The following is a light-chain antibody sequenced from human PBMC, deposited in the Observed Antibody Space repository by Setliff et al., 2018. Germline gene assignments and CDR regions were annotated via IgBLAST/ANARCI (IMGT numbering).Light chain of an antibody. CDR2: DAS. Sequence: QSVLPQPASVSGSLGQSITISCTGTSSDIGGDNYVSWYQQLPGKAPQLIIYDASSRPSGVSHRFSGSKSGYTASLTISGLQAGDEADYYCSSYTRSSTYVFGGGTKVTVL. CDR3: SSYTRSSTYV. V-gene: IGLV2-14*03. J-gene: IGLJ1*01. CDR1: SSDIGGDNY.